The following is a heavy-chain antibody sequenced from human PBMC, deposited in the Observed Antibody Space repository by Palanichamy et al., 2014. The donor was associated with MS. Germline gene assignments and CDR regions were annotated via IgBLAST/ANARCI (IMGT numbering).Heavy chain of an antibody. CDR2: IRYDGSNI. Sequence: QMQLVEVWGRAWSQPGQSLRLSCVAHGFTISNIGMHWVRQAPGKGLEGVAVIRYDGSNIEYADSVKGRFTISRDNSKETVYLQMNSLRVEDTAVYYCVRDGVGGTAFFGYFDAWGQGTLVTVSS. D-gene: IGHD1-26*01. V-gene: IGHV3-33*01. CDR1: GFTISNIG. CDR3: VRDGVGGTAFFGYFDA. J-gene: IGHJ4*02.